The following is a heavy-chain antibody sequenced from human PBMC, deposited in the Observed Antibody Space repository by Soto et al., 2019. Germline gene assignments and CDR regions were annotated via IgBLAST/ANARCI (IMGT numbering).Heavy chain of an antibody. CDR2: IHGSGAIT. D-gene: IGHD3-10*01. J-gene: IGHJ2*01. Sequence: EVQVLQSGGGLVQPGGSLRLSCAASGLTFSRFAMSWVRQAPGKGLEWVATIHGSGAITNYADSVRGRFTISRDNSKDTMYLQLNTLRVEDTAVYYCAKDQGPGSYTNWCFDVWGRGTLVTVSS. CDR3: AKDQGPGSYTNWCFDV. V-gene: IGHV3-23*01. CDR1: GLTFSRFA.